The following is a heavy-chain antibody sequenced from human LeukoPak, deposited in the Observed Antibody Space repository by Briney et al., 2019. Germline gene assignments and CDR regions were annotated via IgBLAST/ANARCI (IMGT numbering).Heavy chain of an antibody. V-gene: IGHV3-23*01. CDR2: ISGSGGST. J-gene: IGHJ6*02. CDR1: GFTVSSNY. Sequence: GGSLRLSCAASGFTVSSNYMSWVRQAPGKGLEWVSAISGSGGSTYYADSVKGRFTISRDNSKNTLYLQMNSLRAEDTAVYYCAKLGLYYDILTGYQSYGMDVWGQGTTVTVSS. CDR3: AKLGLYYDILTGYQSYGMDV. D-gene: IGHD3-9*01.